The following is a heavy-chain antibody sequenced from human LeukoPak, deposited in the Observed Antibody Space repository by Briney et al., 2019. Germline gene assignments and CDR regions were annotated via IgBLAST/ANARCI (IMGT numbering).Heavy chain of an antibody. J-gene: IGHJ5*02. CDR3: AREYQLLLGRFDP. Sequence: PSETLSLTCAVSGGSISSGSYYWSWIRRPAGKGLEWIGRIYTSGSTNYNPSLKSRVTISVDTSKNQFSLKLSSVTAADTAVYYCAREYQLLLGRFDPWGQGTLVTVSS. V-gene: IGHV4-61*02. D-gene: IGHD2-2*01. CDR2: IYTSGST. CDR1: GGSISSGSYY.